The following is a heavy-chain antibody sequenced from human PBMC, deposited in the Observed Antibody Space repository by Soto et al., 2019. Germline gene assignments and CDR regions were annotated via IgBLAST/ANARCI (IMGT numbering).Heavy chain of an antibody. Sequence: QVQLVESGGGVVQPGRSLRLSCAASGFTFRKFGMHWLQQAPGRGLEWVAGISNDGSGEYYADSVKGRLNISRDNSKIRLSLQMNSLRFEDTAVYFCEKDRRKWGYAPFEQGGQGTLVTVSS. CDR3: EKDRRKWGYAPFEQ. V-gene: IGHV3-30*18. CDR1: GFTFRKFG. CDR2: ISNDGSGE. D-gene: IGHD3-9*01. J-gene: IGHJ1*01.